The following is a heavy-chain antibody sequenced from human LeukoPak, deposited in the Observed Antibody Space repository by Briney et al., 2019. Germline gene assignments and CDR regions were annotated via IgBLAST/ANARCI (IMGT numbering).Heavy chain of an antibody. CDR2: ISSGSSNI. V-gene: IGHV3-48*02. Sequence: PGRSLRLSCAASGFTFSSYAMSWVRQAPGKGLEWVSYISSGSSNINYAGSVKGCFTISRDNVKNSLYLQMNSLRDEDTAVYFCARVHLWFGELLPSSWGQGTLVTVSS. D-gene: IGHD3-10*01. J-gene: IGHJ5*02. CDR3: ARVHLWFGELLPSS. CDR1: GFTFSSYA.